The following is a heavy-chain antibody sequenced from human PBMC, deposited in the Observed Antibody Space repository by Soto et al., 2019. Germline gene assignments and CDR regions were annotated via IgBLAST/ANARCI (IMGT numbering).Heavy chain of an antibody. CDR3: ARVPSPFDYYYDMDV. V-gene: IGHV4-30-4*01. Sequence: SETLSLTCTVSGDSISSGNKYWSWIRQPPGKGLEWIGYVFSSGTTYYNPSLKGRVSISLDASENQFSLKFASVTDADSAVYYCARVPSPFDYYYDMDVWGQGTTVTVSS. CDR1: GDSISSGNKY. D-gene: IGHD3-16*01. CDR2: VFSSGTT. J-gene: IGHJ6*02.